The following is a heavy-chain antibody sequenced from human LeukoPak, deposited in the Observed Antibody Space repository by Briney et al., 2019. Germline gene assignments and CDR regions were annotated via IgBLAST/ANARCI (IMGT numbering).Heavy chain of an antibody. Sequence: PGGSLRLSCAASGFTFSNYAMHWVRQAPGKGLECVAVISYDGSNKYYADSVKGRFTISRDNSKNTLYLQMNSLRAEDTAVYYCAREIGYDSSGYYSDWWGQGTLVTVSS. D-gene: IGHD3-22*01. V-gene: IGHV3-30-3*01. CDR3: AREIGYDSSGYYSDW. CDR1: GFTFSNYA. CDR2: ISYDGSNK. J-gene: IGHJ4*02.